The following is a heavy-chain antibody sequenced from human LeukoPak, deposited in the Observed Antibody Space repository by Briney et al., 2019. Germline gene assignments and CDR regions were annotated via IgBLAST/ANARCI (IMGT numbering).Heavy chain of an antibody. D-gene: IGHD6-19*01. CDR2: IRSKAYGGTT. Sequence: GRSLRLSCTASGFTFGDYAMSWVRQAPGKGLEWVGFIRSKAYGGTTEYAASVKGRFTISRDDSKSIAYLQMNSLKTEDTAVYYCTRGGSSGWYATNIDYWGQGTLVTVSS. CDR3: TRGGSSGWYATNIDY. CDR1: GFTFGDYA. J-gene: IGHJ4*02. V-gene: IGHV3-49*04.